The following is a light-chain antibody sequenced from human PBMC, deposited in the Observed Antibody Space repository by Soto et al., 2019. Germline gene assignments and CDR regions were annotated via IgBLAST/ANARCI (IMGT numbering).Light chain of an antibody. CDR2: ATS. V-gene: IGKV3-15*01. CDR3: QPYNNWPLT. Sequence: EVVMRHSPATLSVSPGADATLSCRARHGIGDTVAWYQHKPGHTPRLLIYATSTRATGVPTRFSGSRSEAEFTLTITSLQSEDFAVYYCQPYNNWPLTFGGGTKVDIK. J-gene: IGKJ4*01. CDR1: HGIGDT.